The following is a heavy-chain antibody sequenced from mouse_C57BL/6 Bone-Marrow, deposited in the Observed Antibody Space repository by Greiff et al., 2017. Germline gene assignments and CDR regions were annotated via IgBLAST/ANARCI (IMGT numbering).Heavy chain of an antibody. J-gene: IGHJ3*01. V-gene: IGHV1-81*01. CDR3: ASSSSFAY. D-gene: IGHD1-1*01. Sequence: VKLMESGAELARPGASVKLSCKASGYTFTSYGISWVKQRTGQGLEWIGEIYPRSGNTYYNEKFKGKATLTADKSSSTAYMELRSLTSEDSAVYFCASSSSFAYWGQGTLVTVSA. CDR2: IYPRSGNT. CDR1: GYTFTSYG.